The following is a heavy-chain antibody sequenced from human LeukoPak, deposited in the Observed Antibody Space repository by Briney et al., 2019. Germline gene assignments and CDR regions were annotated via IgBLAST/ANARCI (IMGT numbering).Heavy chain of an antibody. D-gene: IGHD4-17*01. CDR2: FSCSGSTI. V-gene: IGHV3-48*03. CDR3: ARQDYGDYDSLGNVFDY. Sequence: GGSLRLSCAASRFTFSSYEMNSVRQAPGKGLEWVSYFSCSGSTIYYADSVKGRFTISRDNAKNYLYLQMNSLRAEDAALYYCARQDYGDYDSLGNVFDYWGQGTLVTVSS. CDR1: RFTFSSYE. J-gene: IGHJ4*02.